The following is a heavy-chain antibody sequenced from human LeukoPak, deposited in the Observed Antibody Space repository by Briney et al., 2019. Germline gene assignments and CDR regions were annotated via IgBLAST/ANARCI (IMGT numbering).Heavy chain of an antibody. V-gene: IGHV4-4*07. J-gene: IGHJ6*02. CDR2: TYTSGST. CDR3: ARETPRAPGFPAYGMDV. CDR1: GGSISSYY. Sequence: SETLSLTCTVSGGSISSYYWSWIRQPAGKGLEWIGRTYTSGSTNYNPSLKSRVTMSVDTSKNQFSLKLSSVTAADTAVYYCARETPRAPGFPAYGMDVWGQGTTVTVSS.